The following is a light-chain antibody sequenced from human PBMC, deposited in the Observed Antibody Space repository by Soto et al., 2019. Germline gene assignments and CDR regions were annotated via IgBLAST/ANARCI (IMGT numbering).Light chain of an antibody. CDR1: QSLSKSY. CDR3: QQYGSSLPIT. Sequence: EIVLTQSPGTMSLSPGERATIPCTDSQSLSKSYLSWYQQKPGQAPRLLIYSTYSRATGIPDRFSGSGSGTDFTLTISRLEPEDFAVYYCQQYGSSLPITCGQGTRLEIK. V-gene: IGKV3-20*01. CDR2: STY. J-gene: IGKJ5*01.